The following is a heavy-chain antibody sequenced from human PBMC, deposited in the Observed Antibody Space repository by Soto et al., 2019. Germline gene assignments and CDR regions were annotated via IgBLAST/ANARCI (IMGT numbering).Heavy chain of an antibody. J-gene: IGHJ6*02. Sequence: ASVKVFCKASGYTFTGYYMHWVRQAPGQGLEWMGWINPNSGGTNYAQKFQGWVTMTRDTSISTAYMELSRLRSDDTAVYYCARDQGTIFGVVTHDLLGLMDVWGQGTTVTVSS. V-gene: IGHV1-2*04. CDR3: ARDQGTIFGVVTHDLLGLMDV. CDR1: GYTFTGYY. CDR2: INPNSGGT. D-gene: IGHD3-3*01.